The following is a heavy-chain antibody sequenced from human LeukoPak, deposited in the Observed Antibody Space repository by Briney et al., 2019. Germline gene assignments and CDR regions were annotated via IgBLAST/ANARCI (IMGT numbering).Heavy chain of an antibody. Sequence: GGSLRLSCAASGFTFSSYEMNWVRQAPGKGLEWVSYISSSGSTIYYADSVKGRFTISRDNAKNSLYLQMNSLRAEDTAVYYCARATRIYSSGWYYSFDYWGQGTLVTVSS. CDR2: ISSSGSTI. J-gene: IGHJ4*02. V-gene: IGHV3-48*03. D-gene: IGHD6-19*01. CDR1: GFTFSSYE. CDR3: ARATRIYSSGWYYSFDY.